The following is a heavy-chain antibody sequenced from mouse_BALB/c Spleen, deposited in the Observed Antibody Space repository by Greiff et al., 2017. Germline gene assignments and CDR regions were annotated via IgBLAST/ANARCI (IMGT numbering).Heavy chain of an antibody. CDR3: ARGAARAPYYAMDY. Sequence: LVESGPELEKPGASVKISCKASGYSFTGYNMNWVKQSNGKSLEWIGNIDPYYGGTSYNQKFKGKATLTVDKSSSTAYMQLKSLTSEDSAVYYCARGAARAPYYAMDYWGQGTSVTVSS. CDR2: IDPYYGGT. CDR1: GYSFTGYN. V-gene: IGHV1-39*01. J-gene: IGHJ4*01. D-gene: IGHD3-1*01.